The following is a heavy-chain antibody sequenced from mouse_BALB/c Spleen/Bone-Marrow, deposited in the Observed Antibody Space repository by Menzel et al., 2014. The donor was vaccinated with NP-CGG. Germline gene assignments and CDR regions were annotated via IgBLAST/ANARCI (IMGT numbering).Heavy chain of an antibody. Sequence: EVQLVESGPELVKPGASVKMSCKASGYTFTSYVMHWVKQKPGRGLEWIGYINPYNDGTKYNEKFKGKATLTSDKSSSTAYMELSSLTSEDSAVYYCARDGNPYWYFDVWGAGTTVTVSS. CDR3: ARDGNPYWYFDV. CDR2: INPYNDGT. J-gene: IGHJ1*01. V-gene: IGHV1-14*01. CDR1: GYTFTSYV. D-gene: IGHD2-1*01.